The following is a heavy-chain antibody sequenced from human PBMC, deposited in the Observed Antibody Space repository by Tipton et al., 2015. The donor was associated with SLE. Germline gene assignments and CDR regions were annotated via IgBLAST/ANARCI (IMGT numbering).Heavy chain of an antibody. V-gene: IGHV4-61*01. D-gene: IGHD5-24*01. CDR2: IYYSGST. J-gene: IGHJ3*02. CDR1: GGSVSSGSYY. Sequence: LRLSCTVSGGSVSSGSYYWSWIRQPPGKGLEWIGYIYYSGSTNYNPSLKSRVTISVDTSKNQFSLKLSSVTAADTAVYYCARKVNGQRWLQWGAFDIWGQGTMVTVSS. CDR3: ARKVNGQRWLQWGAFDI.